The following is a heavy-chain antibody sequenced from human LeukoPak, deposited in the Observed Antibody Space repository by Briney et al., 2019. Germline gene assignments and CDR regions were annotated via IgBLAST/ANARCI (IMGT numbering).Heavy chain of an antibody. CDR2: ISYDGNNK. V-gene: IGHV3-30*04. CDR1: GFTFSTYA. Sequence: GGSLRLSCAASGFTFSTYAMHWVRQAPGNGLEWVAVISYDGNNKYYADSVKGRFTISRDNSKNTLYLQMNSLRDDDTAVYYCARDASLSSTAVTGGSYFDYWGQGTLVTVSS. J-gene: IGHJ4*02. D-gene: IGHD6-19*01. CDR3: ARDASLSSTAVTGGSYFDY.